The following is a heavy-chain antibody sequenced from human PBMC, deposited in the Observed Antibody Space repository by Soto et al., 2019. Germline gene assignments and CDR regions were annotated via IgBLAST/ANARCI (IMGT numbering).Heavy chain of an antibody. J-gene: IGHJ4*02. CDR3: ARGLGYDFWSGFSRYYFDY. CDR1: GFTFSSYS. V-gene: IGHV3-21*01. D-gene: IGHD3-3*01. Sequence: GGSLRLSCAASGFTFSSYSMNWVRQAPGKGLEWVSSISSSSSYIYYADSVKGRFTISRDNAKNSLYLQMNSLRAEDTAVYYCARGLGYDFWSGFSRYYFDYWGQGTLVTVSS. CDR2: ISSSSSYI.